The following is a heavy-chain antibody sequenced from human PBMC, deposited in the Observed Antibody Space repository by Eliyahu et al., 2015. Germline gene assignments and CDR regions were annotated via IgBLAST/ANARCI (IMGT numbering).Heavy chain of an antibody. V-gene: IGHV3-21*02. CDR3: ARSRPGYYMDV. CDR1: XFRFNTYS. J-gene: IGHJ6*03. Sequence: EEELVESGGGLAKXGGSLXLSCAASXFRFNTYSMXWXRRAPGRGLEWVSHISYSPGIIYNAESVKGRFTVSRDNAKNSLFLQMNNLRAEDTAVYYCARSRPGYYMDVWGKGTTVTVSS. CDR2: ISYSPGII.